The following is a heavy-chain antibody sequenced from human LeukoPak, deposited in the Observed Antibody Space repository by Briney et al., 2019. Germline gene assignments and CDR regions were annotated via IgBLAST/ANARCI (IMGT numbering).Heavy chain of an antibody. V-gene: IGHV1-69*05. Sequence: ASVKVSCKASGGTFSSYVISWVRQAPGQGLEWMGGIIPIFGTANYARKFQGRVTITTDESTSTAYMELSSLRSEDTAVYYCARDFRDGYNSHFYWGQGTLVTVSS. CDR1: GGTFSSYV. CDR2: IIPIFGTA. CDR3: ARDFRDGYNSHFY. J-gene: IGHJ4*01. D-gene: IGHD5-24*01.